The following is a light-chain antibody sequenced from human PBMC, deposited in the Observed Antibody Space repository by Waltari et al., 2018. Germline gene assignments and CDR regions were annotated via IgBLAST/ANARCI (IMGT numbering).Light chain of an antibody. CDR1: SSDVGTYDL. Sequence: QSALTQPASVSGSPGQSITISCTRTSSDVGTYDLVSWYQQEPGKAPKLIIFDDNKWPSGVSNRFSASKSGNTASLTISGLQAEDEADYYCCSYSLSGNVLLFGGGTKVTVL. J-gene: IGLJ2*01. CDR3: CSYSLSGNVLL. CDR2: DDN. V-gene: IGLV2-23*01.